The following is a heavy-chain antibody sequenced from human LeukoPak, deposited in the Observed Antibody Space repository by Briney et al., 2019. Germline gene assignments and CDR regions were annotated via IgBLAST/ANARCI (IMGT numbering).Heavy chain of an antibody. CDR2: IYYSGST. D-gene: IGHD3-9*01. V-gene: IGHV4-59*01. CDR3: ARGGSYYDILTGYYHDAFDI. CDR1: GGSISSYY. Sequence: SETLSLTCTVSGGSISSYYWSWIRQPPGKGLEWIGYIYYSGSTNYNPSLKSRVTISVDTSKNQFSLKLSSVTAADTAVYYCARGGSYYDILTGYYHDAFDIWGQGTMVTVSS. J-gene: IGHJ3*02.